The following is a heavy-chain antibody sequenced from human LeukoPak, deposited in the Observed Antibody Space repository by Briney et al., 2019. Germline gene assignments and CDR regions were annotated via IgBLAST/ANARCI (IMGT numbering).Heavy chain of an antibody. CDR2: INWNGGST. Sequence: GGSLRLSCAASGFTFDDYGMSWVRQAPGKGLEWVSGINWNGGSTGYADSVKGRFTISRDNAKNSLYLQMNSLRAEDTALYYCARERTVVVPAANGYAFDIWGQGTMVTVSS. CDR3: ARERTVVVPAANGYAFDI. V-gene: IGHV3-20*04. D-gene: IGHD2-2*01. J-gene: IGHJ3*02. CDR1: GFTFDDYG.